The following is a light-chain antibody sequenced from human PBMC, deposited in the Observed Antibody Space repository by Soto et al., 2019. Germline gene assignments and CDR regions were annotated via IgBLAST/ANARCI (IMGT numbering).Light chain of an antibody. CDR1: QSVSSTS. V-gene: IGKV3-20*01. J-gene: IGKJ5*01. CDR2: GAS. CDR3: QQYGSSLPIT. Sequence: EIGLTQSPGTLSLAPGERATLSCRASQSVSSTSLAWYQQKPGQAPRVLIYGASIRATGIPDRFSGSGSGTDFTLNINRLEPEDFAVYYCQQYGSSLPITFGQGKRLEIK.